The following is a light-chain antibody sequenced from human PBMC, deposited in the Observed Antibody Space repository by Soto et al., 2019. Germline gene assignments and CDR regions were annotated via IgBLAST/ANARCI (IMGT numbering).Light chain of an antibody. Sequence: EIVLTQYPDTRYVSPRERAALYCRASQSISRTLAWYQQTSGQPPRLLIYGASTRATGIPARFSGSGSGTDFTLTIRSLQPEDFAFYDCQQDYNLPIVGQGTRREIK. J-gene: IGKJ5*01. CDR3: QQDYNLPI. CDR2: GAS. CDR1: QSISRT. V-gene: IGKV3D-15*01.